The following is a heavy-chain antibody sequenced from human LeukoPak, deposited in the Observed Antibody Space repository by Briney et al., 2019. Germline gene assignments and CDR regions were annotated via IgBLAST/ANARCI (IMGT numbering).Heavy chain of an antibody. CDR1: GGSISSYY. Sequence: PSETLSLTCTVSGGSISSYYWSWIRQPPGKGLEWIGYIYYSGSTNYNPSLKSRVTISVDTPKNQFSLKLSSVTAADTAVYYCARAGLRRNWFDPWGQGTLVTVSS. CDR3: ARAGLRRNWFDP. J-gene: IGHJ5*02. D-gene: IGHD5-12*01. CDR2: IYYSGST. V-gene: IGHV4-59*01.